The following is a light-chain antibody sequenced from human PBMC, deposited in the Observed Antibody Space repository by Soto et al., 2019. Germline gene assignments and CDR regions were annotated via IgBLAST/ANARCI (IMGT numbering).Light chain of an antibody. V-gene: IGLV1-44*01. Sequence: QCVLTQPPSASGTPGQRVTISCSGSSSNIGSNTVNWYLQLPGTAPKLLIYSNNQRPSGVPDRFSGSKSGTSASLAISGLQSEDEADYYCAAWDDSLNGVVFGGGTQLTVL. CDR3: AAWDDSLNGVV. J-gene: IGLJ2*01. CDR1: SSNIGSNT. CDR2: SNN.